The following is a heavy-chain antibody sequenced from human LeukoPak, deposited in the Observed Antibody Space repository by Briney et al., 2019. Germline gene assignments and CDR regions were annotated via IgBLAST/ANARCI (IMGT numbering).Heavy chain of an antibody. Sequence: SETLSLTCTVSGGSISSGSYYWSWIRQPAGKGLEWIGRIYTSGSTNYNPSLKSRVTISVDTSKNQFSLKLSSVTAADTAVYYCARETLSGYNLVPFDYWGQGTLVTVSS. D-gene: IGHD5-24*01. CDR3: ARETLSGYNLVPFDY. J-gene: IGHJ4*02. V-gene: IGHV4-61*02. CDR1: GGSISSGSYY. CDR2: IYTSGST.